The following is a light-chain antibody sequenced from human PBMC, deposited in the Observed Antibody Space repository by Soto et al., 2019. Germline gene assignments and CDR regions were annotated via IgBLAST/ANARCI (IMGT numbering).Light chain of an antibody. CDR3: QQRSNWLIT. J-gene: IGKJ5*01. Sequence: EIVLTPSPATLPLSPGERATISCRASQSVSSYLAWYQQKPGQAPRLLIYDASNRATGIPARFSGSGSGTDFTLTISSLEPEDFAVYYCQQRSNWLITFGQGTRLEIK. V-gene: IGKV3-11*01. CDR1: QSVSSY. CDR2: DAS.